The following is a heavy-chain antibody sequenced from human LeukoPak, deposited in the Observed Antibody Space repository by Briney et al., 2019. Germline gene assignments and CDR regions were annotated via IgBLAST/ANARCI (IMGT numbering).Heavy chain of an antibody. CDR2: ISGSGAST. D-gene: IGHD1-26*01. CDR3: AKDVGKWESLHFFDY. Sequence: GGSLRLSCAASGFTFSSYWMSWVRQAPGKGLEWISGISGSGASTYYADSVTGRFTISRDNSRNTLYLQMNSLRGDDTAVYYCAKDVGKWESLHFFDYWGQGTLVTVSS. CDR1: GFTFSSYW. V-gene: IGHV3-23*01. J-gene: IGHJ4*02.